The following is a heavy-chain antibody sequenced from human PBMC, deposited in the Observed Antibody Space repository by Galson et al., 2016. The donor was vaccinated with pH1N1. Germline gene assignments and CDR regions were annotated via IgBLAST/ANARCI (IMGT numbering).Heavy chain of an antibody. Sequence: SVNVSCKASGYTLIVHYMHWVRQAPGHGLEWMGWINPNSGGTHYAQNFQGRVTLTRDTSINTAYMELSSLTSDDTAVYYCATGSGNSWFDPWGQGTLVTVSS. V-gene: IGHV1-2*02. D-gene: IGHD3-10*01. CDR3: ATGSGNSWFDP. J-gene: IGHJ5*02. CDR2: INPNSGGT. CDR1: GYTLIVHY.